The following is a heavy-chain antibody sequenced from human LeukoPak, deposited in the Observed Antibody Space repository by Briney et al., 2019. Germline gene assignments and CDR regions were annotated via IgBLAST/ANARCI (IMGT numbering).Heavy chain of an antibody. J-gene: IGHJ4*02. D-gene: IGHD3-22*01. V-gene: IGHV1-18*01. CDR2: ISAYNGNT. Sequence: APVKVSCKASGYTFTSYGISWVRQAPGQGLEWMGWISAYNGNTNYAQKLQGRVTMTTDTSTSTAYMELRSLRSDDTAVYYCARDLSSGYHFDYWGQGTLVTVSS. CDR3: ARDLSSGYHFDY. CDR1: GYTFTSYG.